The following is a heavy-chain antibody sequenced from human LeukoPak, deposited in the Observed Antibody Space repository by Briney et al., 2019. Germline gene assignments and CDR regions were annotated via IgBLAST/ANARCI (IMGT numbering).Heavy chain of an antibody. CDR3: AREVNGRGDYVWGSYRYLDY. CDR2: VIPIFGTA. Sequence: GASVKVSCKASGGTFSSYAISWVRQAPGRGLEWMGGVIPIFGTANYAQKFQGRVTITADESTSTAYMELSSLRSEDTAVYYCAREVNGRGDYVWGSYRYLDYWGQGTLVTVSS. V-gene: IGHV1-69*13. D-gene: IGHD3-16*02. J-gene: IGHJ4*02. CDR1: GGTFSSYA.